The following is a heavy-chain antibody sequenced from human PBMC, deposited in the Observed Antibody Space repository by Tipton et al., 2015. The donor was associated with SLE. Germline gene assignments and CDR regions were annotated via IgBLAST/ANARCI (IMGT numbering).Heavy chain of an antibody. CDR3: AGDRSSSPGYMDV. J-gene: IGHJ6*04. V-gene: IGHV4-31*03. Sequence: TLSLTCTVSGGSSSSGDYPWISSGGYYWSWIRQHPGKGLEWIGFIFHSGNTYYNPSLKSRVFMSVDTSKNQFSLRVNSVTAADTAVYYCAGDRSSSPGYMDVWGRGTTVIVSS. D-gene: IGHD6-6*01. CDR1: GGSSSSGDYPWISSGGYY. CDR2: IFHSGNT.